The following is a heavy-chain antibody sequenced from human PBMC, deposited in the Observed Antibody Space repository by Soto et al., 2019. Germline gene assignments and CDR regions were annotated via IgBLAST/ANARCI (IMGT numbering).Heavy chain of an antibody. Sequence: PGGSLRLSCAASGFTFSSYTMNCVRQSPGKGLEWVESINIASIYIYYAYSVKGRFTISIDNSSRILYLQMISLIAEDTAVYFCASGWYSSVWYTQHXCDKVIQVTISX. V-gene: IGHV3-21*01. D-gene: IGHD6-19*01. J-gene: IGHJ4*02. CDR1: GFTFSSYT. CDR2: INIASIYI. CDR3: ASGWYSSVWYTQHX.